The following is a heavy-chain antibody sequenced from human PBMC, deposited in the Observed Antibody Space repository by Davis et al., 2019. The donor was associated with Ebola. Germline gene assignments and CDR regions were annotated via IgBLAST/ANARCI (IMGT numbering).Heavy chain of an antibody. Sequence: GGSLRLSCAAPGFTSSRYWMHWVRQAPGKGLEGVSSISSGSYYIYYADSLKGRFTISRDNAKNSLYLHMNSLRAEDTAVYHCARGGYYDSSGYSHAAFDIWGQGTMVTVSS. V-gene: IGHV3-21*01. D-gene: IGHD3-22*01. J-gene: IGHJ3*02. CDR3: ARGGYYDSSGYSHAAFDI. CDR2: ISSGSYYI. CDR1: GFTSSRYW.